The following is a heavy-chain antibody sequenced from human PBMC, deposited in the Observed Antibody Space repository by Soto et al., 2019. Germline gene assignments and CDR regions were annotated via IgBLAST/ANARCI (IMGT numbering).Heavy chain of an antibody. V-gene: IGHV3-74*01. J-gene: IGHJ4*02. CDR3: EREWRGGDF. Sequence: GSLRLSCAASGRTFSRFFMFWVRQAPGKGLEWLSRINGDGSSSSYVDSVKGRFTISRDNAKDTLFLQMNSLRADDTAVYYCEREWRGGDFWAQGPLVPVPS. CDR2: INGDGSSS. D-gene: IGHD3-3*01. CDR1: GRTFSRFF.